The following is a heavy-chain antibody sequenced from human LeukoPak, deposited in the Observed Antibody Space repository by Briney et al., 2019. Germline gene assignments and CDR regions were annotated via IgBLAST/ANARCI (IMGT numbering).Heavy chain of an antibody. Sequence: SETLSLTCTVSGGSMSSYYWSWIRQPPGKGLEWIGYIYTSGSTNYSPSLKSRVTISVDTSKNQSSLKLSSVTAADTAVYYCARRRGYCSSTRCYPYYYYYYYMDVWGKGTTATVSS. CDR2: IYTSGST. V-gene: IGHV4-4*09. J-gene: IGHJ6*03. CDR3: ARRRGYCSSTRCYPYYYYYYYMDV. D-gene: IGHD2-2*01. CDR1: GGSMSSYY.